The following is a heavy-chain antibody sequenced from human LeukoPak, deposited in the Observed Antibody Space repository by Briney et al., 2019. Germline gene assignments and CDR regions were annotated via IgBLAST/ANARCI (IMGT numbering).Heavy chain of an antibody. V-gene: IGHV1-69*05. J-gene: IGHJ5*02. CDR2: IITIFGTA. D-gene: IGHD6-13*01. CDR1: RGTFSSYA. Sequence: GSSVKVSCKDSRGTFSSYAIIWVRQAPGQGVEWMGRIITIFGTANTAQKFQGRVTITTDESTSTAYMELSSLRSEDTAVYYCARDAEAGTIWFDLWGQGTLVTVSS. CDR3: ARDAEAGTIWFDL.